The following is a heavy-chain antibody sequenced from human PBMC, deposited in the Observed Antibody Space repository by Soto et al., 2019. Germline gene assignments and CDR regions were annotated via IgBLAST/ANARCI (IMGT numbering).Heavy chain of an antibody. V-gene: IGHV1-18*01. D-gene: IGHD3-10*01. CDR2: ISAYNGNT. CDR1: VYTFPSYA. CDR3: ARSGAPAGY. J-gene: IGHJ4*02. Sequence: QVQLVQSGAEVKKPGASVKVSCKASVYTFPSYAISWVRQAPGQGLEWMGWISAYNGNTNYAQKLHGRVTMTTDTSTTAAYMELRSQRSDDTDVYDCARSGAPAGYWGEGSVVPVCS.